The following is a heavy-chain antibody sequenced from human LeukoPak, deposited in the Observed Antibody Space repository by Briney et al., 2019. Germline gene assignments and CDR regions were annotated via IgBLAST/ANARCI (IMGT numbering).Heavy chain of an antibody. CDR3: ARYDLVGSGSYNH. CDR2: ISSSSSYI. V-gene: IGHV3-21*01. D-gene: IGHD3-10*01. Sequence: GGSLRLSCAASGFTFSSYSMNWVRQAPGKGLEWVSSISSSSSYIYYADSVKGRFTISRDNAKNSLYLQMNSLRAEDTAVYYCARYDLVGSGSYNHWGQGTLVTVSS. J-gene: IGHJ5*02. CDR1: GFTFSSYS.